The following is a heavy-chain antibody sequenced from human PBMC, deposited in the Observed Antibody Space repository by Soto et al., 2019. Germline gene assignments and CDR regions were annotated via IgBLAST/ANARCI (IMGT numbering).Heavy chain of an antibody. Sequence: QVQLQESGPGLVKPSETLSLTCTVSGGSISSYYWSWIRQPPGKGLEWIGDIYYRGSTNYNPSLKSRVTISIDTSKNQFYVKLSSVTAADTAMYYCARFNWYFDLWGRGTLVTVSS. CDR2: IYYRGST. CDR3: ARFNWYFDL. J-gene: IGHJ2*01. CDR1: GGSISSYY. V-gene: IGHV4-59*01.